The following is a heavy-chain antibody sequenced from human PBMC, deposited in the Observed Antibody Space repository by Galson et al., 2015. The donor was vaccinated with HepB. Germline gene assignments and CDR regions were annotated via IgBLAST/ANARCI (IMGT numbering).Heavy chain of an antibody. V-gene: IGHV3-49*03. D-gene: IGHD5-18*01. Sequence: SLRLSCAASGFTFRIYAMSWFRQAPGKGLEWVGFIRSKPYGGTADYAASVRGRFTISRDDSKSIAYLQMNSLKTEDTAFGYCTRVSGYTYGSDFDSWGQGTLVTVSS. CDR3: TRVSGYTYGSDFDS. J-gene: IGHJ4*02. CDR1: GFTFRIYA. CDR2: IRSKPYGGTA.